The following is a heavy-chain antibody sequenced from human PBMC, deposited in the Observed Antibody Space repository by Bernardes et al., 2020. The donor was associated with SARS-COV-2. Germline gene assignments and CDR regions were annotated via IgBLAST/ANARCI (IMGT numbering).Heavy chain of an antibody. J-gene: IGHJ4*02. D-gene: IGHD3-10*01. CDR2: ISGSGAGT. Sequence: GGSLRLSCAASGLIFSSYAMTWVRQAPGKGLEWVSAISGSGAGTYYADSVKGRFTVSRDNSKNTLYLQMNSLRAEDAAVYYCAEGSNYYGSGVVNWGQGNLVTVSS. CDR1: GLIFSSYA. V-gene: IGHV3-23*01. CDR3: AEGSNYYGSGVVN.